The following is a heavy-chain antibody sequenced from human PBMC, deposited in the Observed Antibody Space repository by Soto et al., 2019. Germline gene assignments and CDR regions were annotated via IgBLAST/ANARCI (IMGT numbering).Heavy chain of an antibody. D-gene: IGHD2-8*01. J-gene: IGHJ3*02. CDR1: GYTFTGYY. V-gene: IGHV1-2*02. CDR3: ATSPHCTNGVCYISGAAFDI. CDR2: INPNSGGT. Sequence: ASVKVSCKASGYTFTGYYMHWVRQAPGQGLEWMGWINPNSGGTNYAQKFQGRVTMTRDTSISTAYMELSRLRSDDTAVYYCATSPHCTNGVCYISGAAFDIGAKGQWSPSPQ.